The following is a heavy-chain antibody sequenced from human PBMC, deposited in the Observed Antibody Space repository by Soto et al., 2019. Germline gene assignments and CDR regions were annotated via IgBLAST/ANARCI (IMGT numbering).Heavy chain of an antibody. J-gene: IGHJ4*02. D-gene: IGHD2-15*01. V-gene: IGHV3-30*18. CDR2: ISYDGSNK. CDR1: GFQFSSYG. CDR3: AKSAYQNCSGGSCLIDY. Sequence: PGGSLRLSCAASGFQFSSYGMHWVRQAPGKGLEWVAVISYDGSNKYYADSVKGRFTISRDNSKNTLYLQMNSLRAEDTAVYYCAKSAYQNCSGGSCLIDYWGQGTLVTVSS.